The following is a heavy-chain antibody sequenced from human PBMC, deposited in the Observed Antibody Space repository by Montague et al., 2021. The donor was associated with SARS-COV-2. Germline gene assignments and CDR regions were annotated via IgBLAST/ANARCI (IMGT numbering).Heavy chain of an antibody. V-gene: IGHV3-48*04. CDR2: ISMSETIT. J-gene: IGHJ4*02. CDR1: GFTFSRYS. D-gene: IGHD5-18*01. Sequence: SLRLSCAAAGFTFSRYSMNWVRQAPGKGLEWISYISMSETITQYADSVKGRFTISRDNARNSLYLQMRSLTGEDTAVYYCARVASVPTAMALDYWGQGTLVTVSS. CDR3: ARVASVPTAMALDY.